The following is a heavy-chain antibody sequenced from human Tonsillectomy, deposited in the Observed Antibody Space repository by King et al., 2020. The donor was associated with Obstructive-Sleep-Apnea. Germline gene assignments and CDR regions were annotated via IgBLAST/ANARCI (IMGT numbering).Heavy chain of an antibody. D-gene: IGHD5-18*01. CDR1: GFTFRNYA. V-gene: IGHV3-30*04. CDR3: ARDESSAGYRFAPLDW. CDR2: VPNDGRKE. Sequence: VQLVESGGGVVQPGKSLRLSCAVSGFTFRNYAMHWVRKAPGKGLEWVAVVPNDGRKEFQPDPVKGRFTISRANSKNTLYLKSTSLRGDDTAVYYCARDESSAGYRFAPLDWGGQGSIVTVSS. J-gene: IGHJ4*02.